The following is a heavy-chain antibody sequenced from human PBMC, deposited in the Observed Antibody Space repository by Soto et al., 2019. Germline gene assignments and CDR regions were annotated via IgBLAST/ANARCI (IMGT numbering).Heavy chain of an antibody. CDR1: GGSISSGGYY. D-gene: IGHD6-13*01. J-gene: IGHJ6*02. CDR3: ARDSGSSSSWCEGTLYYYGMEV. CDR2: IYYSGST. Sequence: QVQLQESGPGLVKPSQTLSLTCTVSGGSISSGGYYWSWIRQHPGKGLEWIGYIYYSGSTYYNPSLESLVTPSVETSKNRTSLKGSAVTAAETALYNFARDSGSSSSWCEGTLYYYGMEVWGQGTTVTVSS. V-gene: IGHV4-31*01.